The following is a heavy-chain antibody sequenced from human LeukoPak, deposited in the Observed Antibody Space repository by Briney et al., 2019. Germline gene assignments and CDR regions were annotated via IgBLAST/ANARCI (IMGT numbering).Heavy chain of an antibody. J-gene: IGHJ4*02. CDR2: MSYDGSNE. V-gene: IGHV3-30*04. CDR1: GFTFSHYA. D-gene: IGHD1-26*01. Sequence: GGSLRLSCAASGFTFSHYAMHWVRQAPGKGLEWVAVMSYDGSNEYYADSVKGRFTISRENSKNTLFLQMNSLRDEDTAVYYCARDRCGSCRGYHFDCWGQGTQVTVSS. CDR3: ARDRCGSCRGYHFDC.